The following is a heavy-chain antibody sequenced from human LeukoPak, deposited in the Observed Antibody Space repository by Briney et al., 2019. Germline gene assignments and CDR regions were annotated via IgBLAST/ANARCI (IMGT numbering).Heavy chain of an antibody. V-gene: IGHV4-34*01. Sequence: PSETLSLTCAVYGGSFSSYYWSWIRQPPGKGLEWIGEINHSGSTNYNPSLKSRVTISVDTSKNQFSLKLSSVTAADTAVYYCARGSWYSSGWWGTDYYYYYMDVWGKGTTVTVSS. CDR3: ARGSWYSSGWWGTDYYYYYMDV. CDR2: INHSGST. CDR1: GGSFSSYY. D-gene: IGHD6-19*01. J-gene: IGHJ6*03.